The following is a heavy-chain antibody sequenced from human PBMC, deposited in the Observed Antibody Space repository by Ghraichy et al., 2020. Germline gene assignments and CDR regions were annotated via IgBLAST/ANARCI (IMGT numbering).Heavy chain of an antibody. CDR2: IFYSGNT. V-gene: IGHV4-30-4*01. CDR3: ARVGPNYDFWSYGLDA. CDR1: GDSISSGHYY. J-gene: IGHJ6*02. D-gene: IGHD3-3*01. Sequence: SETLSLTCTVSGDSISSGHYYWSWIRQPPGKGLEWIGNIFYSGNTYYNQSLKSRVTISVDTSKNQFSLKLNSLTAADAAVYYCARVGPNYDFWSYGLDAWGQGTTVTVSS.